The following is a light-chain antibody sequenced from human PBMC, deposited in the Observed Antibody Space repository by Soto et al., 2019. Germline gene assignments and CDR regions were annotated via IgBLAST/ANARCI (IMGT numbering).Light chain of an antibody. CDR3: HQFSGSVT. Sequence: PGERATLSCRDSQSVTSTYLAWYQQKPGQAPRLLIYGASKRQSGVPARFSGGGSGTDFTLTISSLEPEDFAVYYCHQFSGSVTFGGGTRVDI. V-gene: IGKV3-20*01. CDR1: QSVTSTY. J-gene: IGKJ4*01. CDR2: GAS.